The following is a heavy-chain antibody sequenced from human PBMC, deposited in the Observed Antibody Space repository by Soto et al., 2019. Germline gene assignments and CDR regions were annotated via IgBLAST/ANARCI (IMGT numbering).Heavy chain of an antibody. CDR2: IYWDDDK. J-gene: IGHJ4*02. Sequence: SGPTLVNPTQTLTLTCTFSGFSLSTRGVGVGWIRQPPGKALEWLALIYWDDDKRYRPSLKSRLTITKDTSKNQVVLIMTNMEPGNTPKFFCAPSLCYSKGWPPRGFDYGGRGGLAPVSS. CDR1: GFSLSTRGVG. D-gene: IGHD6-19*01. CDR3: APSLCYSKGWPPRGFDY. V-gene: IGHV2-5*02.